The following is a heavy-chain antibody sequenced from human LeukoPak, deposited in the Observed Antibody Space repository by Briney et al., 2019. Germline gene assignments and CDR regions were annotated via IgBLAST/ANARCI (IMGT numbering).Heavy chain of an antibody. CDR2: ISSSVSTI. D-gene: IGHD1-26*01. CDR3: ARDEKSGSYSAEYFQH. V-gene: IGHV3-11*04. Sequence: GGSLRLSWAASGFTFSDYYMSWIRQAPGKGLEWVSYISSSVSTIYYADSVRGRFTMSRDNAKNSLYLQMNSLRAEDTAVYYCARDEKSGSYSAEYFQHWGQGTLVTVSS. CDR1: GFTFSDYY. J-gene: IGHJ1*01.